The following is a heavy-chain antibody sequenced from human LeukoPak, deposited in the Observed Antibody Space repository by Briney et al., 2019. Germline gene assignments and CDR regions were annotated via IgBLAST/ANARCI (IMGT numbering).Heavy chain of an antibody. D-gene: IGHD5-18*01. Sequence: GGTLRLSCAAPGFTFSSYCISWGRQAPGEGVGWVSYISSSGTTIYYADSVKGRFTISRDNAKNSLYLQMNSLRAEDTAVYYCARCGYSYYYLLADYDYYMDVWGKGTTVTVSS. CDR1: GFTFSSYC. CDR3: ARCGYSYYYLLADYDYYMDV. V-gene: IGHV3-48*04. CDR2: ISSSGTTI. J-gene: IGHJ6*03.